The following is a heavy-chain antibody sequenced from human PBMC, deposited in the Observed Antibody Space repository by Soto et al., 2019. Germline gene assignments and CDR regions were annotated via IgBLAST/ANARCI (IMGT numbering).Heavy chain of an antibody. CDR1: GGSISSGGYY. Sequence: PSETLSLTCTVSGGSISSGGYYWSWIRQHPGKGLEWIGYIYYSGSTYYNPSLKSRVTISVDTSKNQFSLKLSSVTAADTAVYYCACVVTATRNFDYWGQGTLVTVSS. CDR2: IYYSGST. V-gene: IGHV4-31*03. J-gene: IGHJ4*02. D-gene: IGHD2-21*02. CDR3: ACVVTATRNFDY.